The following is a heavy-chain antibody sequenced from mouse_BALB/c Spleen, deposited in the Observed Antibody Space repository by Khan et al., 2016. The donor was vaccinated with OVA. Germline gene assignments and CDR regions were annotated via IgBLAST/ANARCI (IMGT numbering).Heavy chain of an antibody. Sequence: VQLKQSGAELVRPGALVKLSCKASGFTITDYYMHWVKQRPEQGLVWIGRIDPENGNTIYDPKFQGKASITSDTSSNTAYLQLSSLTSEDTAAYYSARDGYSPWFAYWGQGTLVTVSA. CDR2: IDPENGNT. CDR1: GFTITDYY. D-gene: IGHD2-3*01. J-gene: IGHJ3*01. CDR3: ARDGYSPWFAY. V-gene: IGHV14-1*02.